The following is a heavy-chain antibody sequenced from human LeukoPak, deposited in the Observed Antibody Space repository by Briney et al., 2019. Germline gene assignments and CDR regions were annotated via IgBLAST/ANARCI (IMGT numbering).Heavy chain of an antibody. CDR2: ISSSSSYT. V-gene: IGHV3-11*06. Sequence: GGSLRLSCAASGFTFSDYYMSWIRQAPGKGLEWISYISSSSSYTNYADSVKGRFTISRDNAKTSLYLQMNNLRAEDTAVYYCARVVAVTSYYFDYWGQGTLDTVSS. CDR1: GFTFSDYY. CDR3: ARVVAVTSYYFDY. J-gene: IGHJ4*02. D-gene: IGHD2-21*02.